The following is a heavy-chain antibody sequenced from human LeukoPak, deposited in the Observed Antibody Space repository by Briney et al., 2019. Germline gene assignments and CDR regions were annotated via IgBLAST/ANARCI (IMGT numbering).Heavy chain of an antibody. Sequence: ASVKVSCKASGYTFTGYYMHWVRQAPGQGLEWMGRINPNSGGTNYAQKFRGRVTMTRDTSISTAYKELSRLRSDDTAVYYCARVYKLENYFDYWGQGTLVTVSS. CDR3: ARVYKLENYFDY. CDR2: INPNSGGT. CDR1: GYTFTGYY. J-gene: IGHJ4*02. V-gene: IGHV1-2*06. D-gene: IGHD3-10*01.